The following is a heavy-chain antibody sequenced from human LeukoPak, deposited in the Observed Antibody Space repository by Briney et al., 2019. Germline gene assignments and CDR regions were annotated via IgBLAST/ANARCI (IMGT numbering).Heavy chain of an antibody. D-gene: IGHD7-27*01. Sequence: SVKVSCKASGGNFNTYAISWVRQAPGQGLEWMGGIIPIFGTGNYAQKFQGRVTITADKSTNTAYTELSSLKSEDTAVYYCAIDHDLTGTYEYLKYWGQGTLVSVSS. CDR1: GGNFNTYA. V-gene: IGHV1-69*06. CDR2: IIPIFGTG. CDR3: AIDHDLTGTYEYLKY. J-gene: IGHJ1*01.